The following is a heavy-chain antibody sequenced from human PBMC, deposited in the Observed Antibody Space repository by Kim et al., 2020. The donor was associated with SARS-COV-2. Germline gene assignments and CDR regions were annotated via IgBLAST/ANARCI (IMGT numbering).Heavy chain of an antibody. D-gene: IGHD3-22*01. J-gene: IGHJ1*01. Sequence: YGDSVKGRIIISRDNAKNTVDLQMNSLRVEDTAVYYCARDADSSTWVIDHWGQGTLVTVSS. CDR3: ARDADSSTWVIDH. V-gene: IGHV3-33*01.